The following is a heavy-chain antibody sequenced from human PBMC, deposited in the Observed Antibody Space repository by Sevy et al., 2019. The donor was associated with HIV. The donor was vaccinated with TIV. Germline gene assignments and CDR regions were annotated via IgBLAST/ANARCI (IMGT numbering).Heavy chain of an antibody. CDR2: IKNEFDGGAI. V-gene: IGHV3-15*01. D-gene: IGHD5-12*01. CDR3: ITDPAYRGYDEEVINYYFYGMDV. Sequence: GGSLRLSCTASGFTFSSAWMSWVRQAPGKGLEWVGRIKNEFDGGAIDYAAPRKGRFTISREDSKNTVYLQMNSLKTEDTAVYYCITDPAYRGYDEEVINYYFYGMDVWGQGTTVTVSS. J-gene: IGHJ6*02. CDR1: GFTFSSAW.